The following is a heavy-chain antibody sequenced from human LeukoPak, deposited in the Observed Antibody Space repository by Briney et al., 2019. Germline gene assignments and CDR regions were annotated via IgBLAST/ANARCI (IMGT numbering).Heavy chain of an antibody. Sequence: GGSLRLSCAASGFTFSSYAMHWVRQAPGKGLEWVAVISYDGSNKYYADSVKGRFTISRDNSKNTLYLQMNSLRAEDTAVYYYARGGPFDYWGQGTLVTVSS. CDR1: GFTFSSYA. J-gene: IGHJ4*02. V-gene: IGHV3-30*04. CDR3: ARGGPFDY. CDR2: ISYDGSNK. D-gene: IGHD5-12*01.